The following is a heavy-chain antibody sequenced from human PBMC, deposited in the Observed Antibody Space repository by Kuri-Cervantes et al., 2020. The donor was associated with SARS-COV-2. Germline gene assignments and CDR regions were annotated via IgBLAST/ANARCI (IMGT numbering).Heavy chain of an antibody. D-gene: IGHD1-1*01. V-gene: IGHV3-9*01. CDR3: VRDGDHWNFDY. Sequence: SLKISCAASGFTFDDYATHWVRQAPGKGLEWVSGISWNSGSIGYADSVKGRFTISRDNAKNSLYLQMNSLRAEDTAVYYCVRDGDHWNFDYWGQGTLVTVSS. J-gene: IGHJ4*02. CDR2: ISWNSGSI. CDR1: GFTFDDYA.